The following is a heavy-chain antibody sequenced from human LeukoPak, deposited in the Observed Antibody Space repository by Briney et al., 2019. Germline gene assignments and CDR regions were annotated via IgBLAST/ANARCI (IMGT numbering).Heavy chain of an antibody. J-gene: IGHJ4*02. CDR3: ARAPAPGRSGFDY. D-gene: IGHD2-15*01. V-gene: IGHV3-48*02. Sequence: PGRSLRLSCVASGLTVSSYSMNWVRQAPGKGLEWVSYISSSSSTIYYADSVKGRFTISRDNAKNSLDLQMNSLRDEDTAVYYCARAPAPGRSGFDYWGQGTLVTVSS. CDR2: ISSSSSTI. CDR1: GLTVSSYS.